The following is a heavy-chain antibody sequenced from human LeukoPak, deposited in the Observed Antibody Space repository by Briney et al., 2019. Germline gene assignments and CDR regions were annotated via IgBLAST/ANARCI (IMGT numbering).Heavy chain of an antibody. D-gene: IGHD3-22*01. Sequence: SETLSLTCTVSGGSISSGSYYWGWIRQPPGKGLEWIGSIYYSGSTYYNPSLKSRVTISVDTSKNQFSLKLSSVTAADTAVYYCARVGDYDSSGYPRGVYWGQGTLVTVSS. V-gene: IGHV4-39*07. J-gene: IGHJ4*02. CDR3: ARVGDYDSSGYPRGVY. CDR1: GGSISSGSYY. CDR2: IYYSGST.